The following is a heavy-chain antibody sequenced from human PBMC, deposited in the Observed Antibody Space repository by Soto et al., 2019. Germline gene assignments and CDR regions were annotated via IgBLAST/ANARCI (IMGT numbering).Heavy chain of an antibody. CDR1: GYSFTSYW. D-gene: IGHD6-13*01. J-gene: IGHJ4*02. Sequence: LKISCKGSGYSFTSYWISWVRQMPGKGLEWMGRIDPSDSYTNYSPSFQGHVTISADKSISTAYLQWSSLKASDTAMYYCAGLRRIAAAGEDFDYWGQGTLVTVSS. CDR3: AGLRRIAAAGEDFDY. CDR2: IDPSDSYT. V-gene: IGHV5-10-1*01.